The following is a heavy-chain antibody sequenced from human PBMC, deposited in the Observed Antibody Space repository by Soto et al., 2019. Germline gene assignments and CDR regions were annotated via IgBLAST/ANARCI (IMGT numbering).Heavy chain of an antibody. Sequence: VKVSCKASGYTFTSYGISWVRQAPGQGLEWMGWISAYNGNTNYAQKLQGRVTMTTDTSTSTAYMELRSLRSDGTAVYYCARVEYNWNYVPFDYWGQGTLVTVSS. V-gene: IGHV1-18*01. J-gene: IGHJ4*02. CDR1: GYTFTSYG. CDR3: ARVEYNWNYVPFDY. D-gene: IGHD1-7*01. CDR2: ISAYNGNT.